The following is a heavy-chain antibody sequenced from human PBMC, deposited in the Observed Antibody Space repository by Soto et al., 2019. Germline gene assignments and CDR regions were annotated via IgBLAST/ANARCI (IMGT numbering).Heavy chain of an antibody. D-gene: IGHD3-22*01. Sequence: EVPLVESGGGLVQPGGSLRLSCAASGFTLSDYFVDWVRQAPGKGLEWVGRSSNKARTYTAEYAAPVKGRFSISRDDSGSSVLLQMNSLITEDTAVYYCARSYDLCGYYYLGGLWGQGTLVTVSS. V-gene: IGHV3-72*01. CDR3: ARSYDLCGYYYLGGL. CDR1: GFTLSDYF. CDR2: SSNKARTYTA. J-gene: IGHJ4*02.